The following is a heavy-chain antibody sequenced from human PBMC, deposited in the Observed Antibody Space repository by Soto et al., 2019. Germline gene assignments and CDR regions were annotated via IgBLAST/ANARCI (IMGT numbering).Heavy chain of an antibody. V-gene: IGHV3-21*01. J-gene: IGHJ4*02. Sequence: GASLRLSCAASGFTFTRYSMNWVRQAPGEGLEWVSSISSTTNYIYYADSMKGRFTVSRDNAKNSVYLEMNSLSAEDTAVYYCARESEDLTSSFDYWGQGTLVTVSS. CDR3: ARESEDLTSSFDY. CDR2: ISSTTNYI. CDR1: GFTFTRYS.